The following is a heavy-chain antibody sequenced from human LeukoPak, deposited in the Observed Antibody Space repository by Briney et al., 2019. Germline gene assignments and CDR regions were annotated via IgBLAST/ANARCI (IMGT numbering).Heavy chain of an antibody. CDR1: GGSISSYY. D-gene: IGHD1-26*01. Sequence: SETLSLTCTVSGGSISSYYWSWIRQPPGKGLEWIGYIYYSGSTNYNPSLKSRVTISVDTPKNQFSLKLSSVTAADTAVYYCARVGGWGGSYRRRSGYFDYWGQGTLVTVSS. CDR2: IYYSGST. J-gene: IGHJ4*02. CDR3: ARVGGWGGSYRRRSGYFDY. V-gene: IGHV4-59*01.